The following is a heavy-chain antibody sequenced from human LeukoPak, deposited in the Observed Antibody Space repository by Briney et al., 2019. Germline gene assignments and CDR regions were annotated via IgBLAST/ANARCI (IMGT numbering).Heavy chain of an antibody. J-gene: IGHJ3*02. CDR3: ARSDYDSSGYYNAFDI. D-gene: IGHD3-22*01. V-gene: IGHV1-69*05. Sequence: ASMKVSCKASGGTFSSYAISWVRQAPGQGLEWMGRIIPIFGAANYAQKFQGRVTITTDESTSTANLELSSLRSEDTAVYFCARSDYDSSGYYNAFDIWGQGTMVTVSS. CDR1: GGTFSSYA. CDR2: IIPIFGAA.